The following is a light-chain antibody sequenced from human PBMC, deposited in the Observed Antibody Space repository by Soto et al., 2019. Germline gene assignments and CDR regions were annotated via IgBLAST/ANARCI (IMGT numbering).Light chain of an antibody. V-gene: IGKV1-5*03. Sequence: DMQMTQSPSSLSASVGDRVTITCRASQGISSWLAWYQQRPGKPPNLLIYKASTLASGVPSRFSGSGSGSEFTLTINSLQPDDFATYYCQQYHIYSGTFGQGTKVDIK. J-gene: IGKJ1*01. CDR2: KAS. CDR1: QGISSW. CDR3: QQYHIYSGT.